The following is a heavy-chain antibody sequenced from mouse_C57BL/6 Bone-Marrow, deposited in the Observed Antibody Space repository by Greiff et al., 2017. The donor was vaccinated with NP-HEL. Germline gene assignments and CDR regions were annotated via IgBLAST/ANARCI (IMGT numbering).Heavy chain of an antibody. CDR3: ARIYPQSWFAY. CDR1: GFTFSSYA. CDR2: ISDGGSYT. Sequence: EVKVVESGGGLVKPGGSLKLSCAASGFTFSSYAMSWVRQTPEKRLEWVATISDGGSYTYYPDNAKNNLYLQMSHLKSEDTAMYYCARIYPQSWFAYWGQGTLVTVSA. D-gene: IGHD2-1*01. V-gene: IGHV5-4*03. J-gene: IGHJ3*01.